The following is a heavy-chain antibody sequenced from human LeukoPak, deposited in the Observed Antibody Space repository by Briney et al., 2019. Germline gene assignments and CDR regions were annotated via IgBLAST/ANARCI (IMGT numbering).Heavy chain of an antibody. CDR2: ISYDGSNK. CDR3: ARDAGGSYYYYYYYMDV. V-gene: IGHV3-30*04. CDR1: GFTFSSYA. D-gene: IGHD1-26*01. J-gene: IGHJ6*03. Sequence: GGSLRLSCAASGFTFSSYAMHWVRQAPGKGLEWVAVISYDGSNKYYADSVKGRFTISRDNSKNTLYLQMNSLRAEDTAVYYCARDAGGSYYYYYYYMDVWGKGTTVTVSS.